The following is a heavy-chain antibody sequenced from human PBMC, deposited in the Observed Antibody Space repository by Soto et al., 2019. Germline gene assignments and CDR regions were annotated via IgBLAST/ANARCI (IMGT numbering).Heavy chain of an antibody. Sequence: GGSLRLSCAASGFTFSSYGMHWVRQAPGKGLEWVAVIWYDGSNKYYADSVKGRFTISRDNSKNTLYLQMNSLRAEDTAVYYCARDPLPRLSFYDFWSGYYRPYYYYGMDVWGQGTTVTVSS. V-gene: IGHV3-33*01. J-gene: IGHJ6*02. CDR1: GFTFSSYG. CDR3: ARDPLPRLSFYDFWSGYYRPYYYYGMDV. CDR2: IWYDGSNK. D-gene: IGHD3-3*01.